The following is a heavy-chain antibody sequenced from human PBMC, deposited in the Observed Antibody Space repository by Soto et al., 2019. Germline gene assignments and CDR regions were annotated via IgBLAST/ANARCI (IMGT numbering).Heavy chain of an antibody. CDR1: EFTFSDYA. J-gene: IGHJ4*02. Sequence: PGGSLRLSCAASEFTFSDYAMTWVRQAPGRGLEWVSGISGSATNTYYADSVKGRFTISRDNSKNTLYLQMDSLTADDTAVYYCAKATAYYDFRADYYVFDYWGEGTRVTVSS. V-gene: IGHV3-23*01. CDR2: ISGSATNT. CDR3: AKATAYYDFRADYYVFDY. D-gene: IGHD3-3*01.